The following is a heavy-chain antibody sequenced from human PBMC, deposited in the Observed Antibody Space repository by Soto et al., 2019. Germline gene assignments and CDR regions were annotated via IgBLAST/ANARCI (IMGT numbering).Heavy chain of an antibody. V-gene: IGHV1-3*01. CDR1: GYTFTNYA. Sequence: QVRLVQSGAEVKRPGASVNVSCKASGYTFTNYAVHWVRQAPGQRLEWLGWINVANGNTKYSQKFQDRVTITRAKSASTAYMERSSLRSEDTAVYYCAKYYTSDWYGEDALDLWGQGTVVTVSS. CDR2: INVANGNT. J-gene: IGHJ3*01. CDR3: AKYYTSDWYGEDALDL. D-gene: IGHD6-19*01.